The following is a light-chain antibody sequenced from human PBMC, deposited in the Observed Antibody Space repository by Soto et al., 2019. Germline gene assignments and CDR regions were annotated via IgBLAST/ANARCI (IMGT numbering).Light chain of an antibody. CDR2: GTS. J-gene: IGKJ3*01. V-gene: IGKV3-20*01. Sequence: EVVLTQSPGTLSLSPGERATLSCRTSQTISSAYLAWYQHKPGQAPRLLLSGTSSRAAGIPDRFSGSGSGTDFTISISRLAPEDFAVYYCQPYGSSPPFTFGPGTKVDVK. CDR3: QPYGSSPPFT. CDR1: QTISSAY.